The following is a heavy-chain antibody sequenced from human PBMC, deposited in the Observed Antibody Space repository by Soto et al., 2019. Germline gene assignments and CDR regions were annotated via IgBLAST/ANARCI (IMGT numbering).Heavy chain of an antibody. CDR2: IFHDGTA. D-gene: IGHD1-20*01. V-gene: IGHV4-4*01. CDR1: SLTSGNF. J-gene: IGHJ4*02. Sequence: SLTSGNFGSCVRPFHKRGLEYIGEIFHDGTANYYPSFERRVAMSVDTSRNQFSLKLTSVTAADTAVYFCARLVYNTRLNYMYFDFWGPGTLVTVSS. CDR3: ARLVYNTRLNYMYFDF.